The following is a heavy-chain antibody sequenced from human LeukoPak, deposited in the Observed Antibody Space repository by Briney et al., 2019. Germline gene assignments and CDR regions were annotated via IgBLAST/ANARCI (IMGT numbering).Heavy chain of an antibody. Sequence: ASVKVSCKASGYTFTSYGISWVRQAPGQGLEWMGWISAYNGNTNYAQKLQGRVTMTTDTSTSTAYMELRSLRSDDTAVYYCAGVRMRVSYLGYWGQGTLVTVSS. J-gene: IGHJ4*02. D-gene: IGHD2-15*01. CDR1: GYTFTSYG. V-gene: IGHV1-18*01. CDR3: AGVRMRVSYLGY. CDR2: ISAYNGNT.